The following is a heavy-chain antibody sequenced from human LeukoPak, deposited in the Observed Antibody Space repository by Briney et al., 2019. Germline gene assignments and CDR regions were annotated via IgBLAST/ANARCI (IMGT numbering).Heavy chain of an antibody. CDR1: GYAFTSSY. Sequence: GASVKVSCKASGYAFTSSYMHWVRQAPGQGLEWMGIINPNGGTTTYAQRFQGRVATTRDTSTSTVYMALSSLRAEDTAVYYCARELGIIGAPRRPLAYWGQGTLVTVSS. J-gene: IGHJ4*02. D-gene: IGHD2/OR15-2a*01. V-gene: IGHV1-46*01. CDR3: ARELGIIGAPRRPLAY. CDR2: INPNGGTT.